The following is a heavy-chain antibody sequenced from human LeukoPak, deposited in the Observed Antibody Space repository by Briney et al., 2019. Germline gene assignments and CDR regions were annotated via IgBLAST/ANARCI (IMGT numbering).Heavy chain of an antibody. V-gene: IGHV1-69*05. Sequence: GASMKVSCKASGGTFSSCAISWVRQAPGQGLEWMGRIIPIFGTANYAQKFQGRVTITTDESTSTAYLELSSLTSEDTAVYYCARAEMATIGEFDYWGQGTLVTVSS. J-gene: IGHJ4*02. D-gene: IGHD5-24*01. CDR3: ARAEMATIGEFDY. CDR1: GGTFSSCA. CDR2: IIPIFGTA.